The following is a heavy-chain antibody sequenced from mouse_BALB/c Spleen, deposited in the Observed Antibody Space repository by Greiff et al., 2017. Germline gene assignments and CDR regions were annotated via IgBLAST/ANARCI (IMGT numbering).Heavy chain of an antibody. Sequence: QVLLQQSGAELARPGASVKLSCTASGYTFTSYAMSWVNQRPGQGLEWIGYINPSSGYTNYNQKFKDKATLTADKSSSTAYMQLSSLTSEDSAVYYCARVGDYYCGSSAAWFADWGQGTLVTVSA. CDR3: ARVGDYYCGSSAAWFAD. J-gene: IGHJ3*01. D-gene: IGHD1-1*01. V-gene: IGHV1-4*01. CDR1: GYTFTSYA. CDR2: INPSSGYT.